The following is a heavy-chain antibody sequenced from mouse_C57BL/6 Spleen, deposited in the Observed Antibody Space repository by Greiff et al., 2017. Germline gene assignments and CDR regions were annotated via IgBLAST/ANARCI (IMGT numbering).Heavy chain of an antibody. Sequence: QVQLQQPGAELVKPGASVKLSCKASGYTFTSYWMQWVKQRPGQGLEWIGEIDPSNSYTNYNQKFKGKATLTVDTSSSTAYMQLSSLTSEDSAVYYCARRGESAGYHYWGQGTTLTVSS. CDR1: GYTFTSYW. D-gene: IGHD3-2*02. V-gene: IGHV1-50*01. CDR3: ARRGESAGYHY. J-gene: IGHJ2*01. CDR2: IDPSNSYT.